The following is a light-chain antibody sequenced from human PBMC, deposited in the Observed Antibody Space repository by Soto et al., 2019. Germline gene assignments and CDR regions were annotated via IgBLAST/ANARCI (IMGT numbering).Light chain of an antibody. V-gene: IGLV2-14*01. J-gene: IGLJ1*01. CDR3: SSYPSISSLGV. CDR2: EVS. CDR1: GSDVGSYKY. Sequence: QSALTQPASVSGSPGQSITISCTGTGSDVGSYKYVSWYQQHPGKAPKLIIFEVSNRPSGVSDRFSGSKSGNRASLTISGLQAEDEADYYCSSYPSISSLGVFGTGTKLTVL.